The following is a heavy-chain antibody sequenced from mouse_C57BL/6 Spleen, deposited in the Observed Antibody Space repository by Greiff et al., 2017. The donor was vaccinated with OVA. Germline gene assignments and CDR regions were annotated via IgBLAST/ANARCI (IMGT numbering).Heavy chain of an antibody. CDR2: IFPGDGDT. CDR3: ARPTIYYYGSSSLYYAMDC. V-gene: IGHV1-80*01. CDR1: GYAFSSYW. J-gene: IGHJ4*01. Sequence: VQLQQSGAELVKPGASVKISCKASGYAFSSYWMNWVKQRPGKGLEWIGQIFPGDGDTNYNGKFKGKATLTADKSSSTAYMQLSSLTSEDSAVYFCARPTIYYYGSSSLYYAMDCWGQGTSVTVAS. D-gene: IGHD1-1*01.